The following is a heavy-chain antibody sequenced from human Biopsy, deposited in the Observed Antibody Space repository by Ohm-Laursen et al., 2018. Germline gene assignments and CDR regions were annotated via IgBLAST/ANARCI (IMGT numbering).Heavy chain of an antibody. CDR2: ITASDSTT. D-gene: IGHD3-3*01. CDR1: GFSFSRSA. V-gene: IGHV3-23*01. Sequence: SLRLSRSVSGFSFSRSAMNWVRQAQARGMEWVSGITASDSTTYYSDSVNGRFTIPRDNSNNNQYLQMNSLRDDVTSVYYFAKVPQEGRSYDYSMDVWGQGTTVTVSS. CDR3: AKVPQEGRSYDYSMDV. J-gene: IGHJ6*02.